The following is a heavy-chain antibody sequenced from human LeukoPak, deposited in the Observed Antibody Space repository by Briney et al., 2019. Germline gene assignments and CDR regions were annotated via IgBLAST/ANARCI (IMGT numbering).Heavy chain of an antibody. Sequence: SETLSLTCAVYGGSFSGYYWSWIRQHPGKGLEWIGYIYYSGSTYYNPSLKSRVTISVDTSKNQFSLKLSSVSAADTAVYYCARFYDSSQDAFDIWGQGTMVTVSS. V-gene: IGHV4-31*11. J-gene: IGHJ3*02. CDR2: IYYSGST. D-gene: IGHD3-22*01. CDR3: ARFYDSSQDAFDI. CDR1: GGSFSGYY.